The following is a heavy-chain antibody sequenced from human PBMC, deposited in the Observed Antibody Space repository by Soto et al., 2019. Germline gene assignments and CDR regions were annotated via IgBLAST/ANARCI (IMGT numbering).Heavy chain of an antibody. J-gene: IGHJ6*02. CDR1: GFTLANYA. D-gene: IGHD7-27*01. V-gene: IGHV3-23*01. CDR2: IVASGGRP. Sequence: LRLSYSVSGFTLANYAMSRIRPPTGKGLEWVASIVASGGRPYYADSVKGRFTISRDVPKQTLFLQLNSLRADDTAVYYCTKHWGCPPYYSGMDFWGQGTTGTV. CDR3: TKHWGCPPYYSGMDF.